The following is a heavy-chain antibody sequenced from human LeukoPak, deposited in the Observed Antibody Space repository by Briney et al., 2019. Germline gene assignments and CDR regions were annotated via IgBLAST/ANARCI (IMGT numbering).Heavy chain of an antibody. CDR1: GYTFTSYY. Sequence: ASVKVSCKASGYTFTSYYMHWVRQAPGQGLEWMGIINPSGGSTSYAQKFQGRVTMTRDTSTSTVYMELSSLRSEDTAVYYCARLYCSSTSCHGDDYWGQGTLVTVSS. D-gene: IGHD2-2*01. V-gene: IGHV1-46*01. J-gene: IGHJ4*02. CDR3: ARLYCSSTSCHGDDY. CDR2: INPSGGST.